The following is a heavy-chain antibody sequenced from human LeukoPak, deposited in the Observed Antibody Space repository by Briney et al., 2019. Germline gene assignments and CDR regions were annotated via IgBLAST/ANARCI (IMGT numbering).Heavy chain of an antibody. V-gene: IGHV3-23*01. CDR3: XXXXXXXXXTXXY. J-gene: IGHJ4*02. CDR2: ISGSGGST. Sequence: FTXXSYGMNWVRQAPGXGLXWVSAISGSGGSTXYADSVKGRFTISRDNSKXTLYLQMNSLRAEDTAVYYXXXXXXXXXXTXXYWXQGTLVTVSS. CDR1: FTXXSYG.